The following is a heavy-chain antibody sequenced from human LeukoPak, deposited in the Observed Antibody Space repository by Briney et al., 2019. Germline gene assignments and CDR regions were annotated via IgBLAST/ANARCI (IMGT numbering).Heavy chain of an antibody. V-gene: IGHV3-7*01. J-gene: IGHJ6*02. CDR2: INPSGSDK. Sequence: PGGSLRLSCAGSGFTLSNSWMGWVRQAPGKGLEWVANINPSGSDKYYVDSAEGRFTVSKDNAKHSVYLQTNSLRAEDTAVYYCARDPQPYFYYYAMDVWGQGTTVTVSS. CDR3: ARDPQPYFYYYAMDV. D-gene: IGHD6-13*01. CDR1: GFTLSNSW.